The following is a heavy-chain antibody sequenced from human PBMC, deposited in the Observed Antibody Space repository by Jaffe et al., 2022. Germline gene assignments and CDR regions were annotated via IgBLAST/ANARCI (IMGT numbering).Heavy chain of an antibody. Sequence: EVQLVESGGGLVQPGGSLRLSCAASGFTFSSYSMNWVRQAPGKGLEWVSYISSSSSTIYYADSVKGRFTISRDNAKNSLYLQMNSLRAEDTAVYYCASSHDYGDYGSAFDIWGQGTMVTVSS. CDR1: GFTFSSYS. CDR2: ISSSSSTI. J-gene: IGHJ3*02. D-gene: IGHD4-17*01. V-gene: IGHV3-48*01. CDR3: ASSHDYGDYGSAFDI.